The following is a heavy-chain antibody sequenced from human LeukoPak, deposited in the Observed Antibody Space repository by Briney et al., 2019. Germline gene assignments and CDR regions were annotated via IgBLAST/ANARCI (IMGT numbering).Heavy chain of an antibody. CDR1: GFSFTDYP. D-gene: IGHD4-17*01. CDR3: AKCTTGNAHYPIDY. V-gene: IGHV3-23*01. J-gene: IGHJ4*02. CDR2: VSASGDFT. Sequence: GGSLRLSCATSGFSFTDYPMSWVRQAPGKGLEWVSAVSASGDFTYYADSVKGRFTISRDNSRNTLYLQMNSLRAEDSAVFYCAKCTTGNAHYPIDYWGQGALVTVSS.